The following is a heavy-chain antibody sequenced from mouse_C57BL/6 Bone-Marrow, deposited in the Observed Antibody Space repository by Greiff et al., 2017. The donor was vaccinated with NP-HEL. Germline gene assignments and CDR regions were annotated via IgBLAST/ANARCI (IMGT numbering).Heavy chain of an antibody. D-gene: IGHD2-2*01. V-gene: IGHV1-64*01. Sequence: QVQLQQPGAELVMPGASVKLSCKASGYTFTSYWMHWVKQRPGQGLEWIGMIPPNSGSTNYNEKFKSKATLTVDKSSSTAYMQLSRLTSEDSAVDYCAGGLRRGFAYGGQGTLVTVSA. CDR3: AGGLRRGFAY. J-gene: IGHJ3*01. CDR2: IPPNSGST. CDR1: GYTFTSYW.